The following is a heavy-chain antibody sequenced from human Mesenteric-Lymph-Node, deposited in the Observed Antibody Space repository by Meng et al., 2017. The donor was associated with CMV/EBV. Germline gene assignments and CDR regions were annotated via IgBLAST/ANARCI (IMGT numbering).Heavy chain of an antibody. CDR2: INTGNGKT. V-gene: IGHV1-3*04. CDR3: VRDITLGGTWDY. D-gene: IGHD6-19*01. J-gene: IGHJ4*02. Sequence: CKPSGYTFTSYSIHWVRQAPGQGPEWMGWINTGNGKTQYSQKFQGRVTITRETSASTAYMDLSSLTSEDTAVYYCVRDITLGGTWDYWGQGTLVTVSS. CDR1: GYTFTSYS.